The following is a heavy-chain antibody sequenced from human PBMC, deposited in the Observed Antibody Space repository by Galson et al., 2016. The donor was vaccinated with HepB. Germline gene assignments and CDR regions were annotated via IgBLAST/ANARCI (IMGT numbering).Heavy chain of an antibody. J-gene: IGHJ5*02. CDR2: INYVGSV. CDR3: ARSPNPAGRGSHWFDP. V-gene: IGHV4-34*01. D-gene: IGHD6-19*01. Sequence: SETLSLTCAVYGGSVTGFYWNYIRQAPGKGLEWIGEINYVGSVNYNPSLKSRVTISIDTSKNQFSLRVTSVTAADTALYYCARSPNPAGRGSHWFDPWGKGTLVTVSS. CDR1: GGSVTGFY.